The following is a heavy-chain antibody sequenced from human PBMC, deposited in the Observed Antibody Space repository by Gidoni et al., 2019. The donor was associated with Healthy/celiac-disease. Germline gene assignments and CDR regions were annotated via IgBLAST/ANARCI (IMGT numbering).Heavy chain of an antibody. CDR3: ARGGLTTVTPCY. Sequence: EVQLVESGGGLVKPGGSLRLSCAASGFTFSSYSMNWVRQVPGKGLGWVSSISSIISYIYYADSVKGRFTISRDNTKNSLYLQMNSLRAEDTAVYYCARGGLTTVTPCYWGQGTLVTVSS. CDR1: GFTFSSYS. CDR2: ISSIISYI. V-gene: IGHV3-21*01. D-gene: IGHD4-17*01. J-gene: IGHJ4*02.